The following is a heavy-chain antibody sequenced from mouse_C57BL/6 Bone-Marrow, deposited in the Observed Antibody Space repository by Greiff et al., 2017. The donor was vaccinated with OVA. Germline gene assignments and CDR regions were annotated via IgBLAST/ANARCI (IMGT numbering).Heavy chain of an antibody. Sequence: QVQLQQPGAELVRPGSSVKLSCKASGYTFTSYWMHWVKQRPIQGLEWIGNIDPSDSETHYNQKFKDKATLTVDKSSSTAYMQLSSLTSEDSAVYYCARRIYYYGSSPYWYFDVWGTGTTVTVSS. J-gene: IGHJ1*03. CDR3: ARRIYYYGSSPYWYFDV. CDR2: IDPSDSET. V-gene: IGHV1-52*01. D-gene: IGHD1-1*01. CDR1: GYTFTSYW.